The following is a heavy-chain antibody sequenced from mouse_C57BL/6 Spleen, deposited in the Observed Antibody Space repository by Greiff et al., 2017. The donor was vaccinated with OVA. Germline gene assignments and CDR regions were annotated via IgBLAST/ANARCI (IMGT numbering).Heavy chain of an antibody. J-gene: IGHJ2*01. D-gene: IGHD2-1*01. CDR3: TRWEATMAYYFDY. V-gene: IGHV1-15*01. CDR2: IDPETGGT. CDR1: GYTFTDYE. Sequence: QVQLKQSGAELVRPGASVTLSCKASGYTFTDYEMHWVKQTPVHGLEWIGAIDPETGGTAYNQKFKGKAILTADKSSSTAYMELRSLTSEDSAVYYCTRWEATMAYYFDYWGQGTTLTVSS.